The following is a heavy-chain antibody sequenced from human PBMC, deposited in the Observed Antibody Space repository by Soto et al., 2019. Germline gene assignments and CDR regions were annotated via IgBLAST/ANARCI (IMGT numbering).Heavy chain of an antibody. Sequence: EVQVVESGGGLVKPGGSLRLSCAASGFTFSNAWMSWVRQAPGKGLEWVGRIKSKTDGGTTDYAAPVKGRFTISRDNSKNTLYLQMNSLRAEDTAVYYCAKDHDYGDYGGIIFDYWGQGTLVTVSS. D-gene: IGHD4-17*01. V-gene: IGHV3-15*01. CDR3: AKDHDYGDYGGIIFDY. J-gene: IGHJ4*02. CDR1: GFTFSNAW. CDR2: IKSKTDGGTT.